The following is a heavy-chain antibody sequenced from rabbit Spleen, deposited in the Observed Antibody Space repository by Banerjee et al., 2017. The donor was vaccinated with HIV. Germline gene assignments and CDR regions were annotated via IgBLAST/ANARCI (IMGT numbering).Heavy chain of an antibody. CDR2: IGTGVGDT. Sequence: LEESGGGLVKPGGTLTLTCTVSGFSFSSNWICWVRQAPGKGLERIACIGTGVGDTYYANWAKGRFTISETSSTTVTLQMTRLTAADTATYFCARDTSSSISSYGMVLWGPGTLVTVS. CDR3: ARDTSSSISSYGMVL. V-gene: IGHV1S45*01. CDR1: GFSFSSNW. D-gene: IGHD1-1*01. J-gene: IGHJ6*01.